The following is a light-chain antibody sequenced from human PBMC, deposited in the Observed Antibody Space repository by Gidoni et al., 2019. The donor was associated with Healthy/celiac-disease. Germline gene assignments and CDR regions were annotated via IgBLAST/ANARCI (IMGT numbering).Light chain of an antibody. CDR1: QSLSSTY. V-gene: IGKV3-20*01. Sequence: EIVLTQSPGTLSLSPGERATLSCRASQSLSSTYLAWYQQRPGQPPRLLIYGASSRATGIPDRFSGSGSGTDFTLTISRLEPEDFAVYYCQQYGSSLLTFGGGTKVEI. CDR2: GAS. CDR3: QQYGSSLLT. J-gene: IGKJ4*01.